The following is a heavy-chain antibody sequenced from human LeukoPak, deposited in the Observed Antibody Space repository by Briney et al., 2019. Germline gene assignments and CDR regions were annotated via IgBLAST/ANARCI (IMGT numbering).Heavy chain of an antibody. D-gene: IGHD3-16*01. CDR3: ARDVQGGLFDY. V-gene: IGHV3-33*01. CDR2: MWYDGSKQ. Sequence: PGRSLRLSCAASGFTLSTYGMHWVRQAPGKGLEWVGVMWYDGSKQYYADSVKGRFTISRDNSKNTLYLQMNSLRAEDTAVYYCARDVQGGLFDYWGQGTLVTVSS. CDR1: GFTLSTYG. J-gene: IGHJ4*02.